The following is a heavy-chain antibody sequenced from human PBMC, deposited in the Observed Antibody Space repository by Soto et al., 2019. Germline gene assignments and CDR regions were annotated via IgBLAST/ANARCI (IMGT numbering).Heavy chain of an antibody. D-gene: IGHD2-2*01. CDR3: AKGSVPAAKGWFDP. CDR2: ISYDGSNK. V-gene: IGHV3-30*18. Sequence: QVQLVESGGGVVQPGRSLRLSCAASGFMFSSYAMDWVRQAPGKGLEWVTFISYDGSNKYYSDSVKGRFTISRDNSKNTLYLQMNNLRADDTAVYYCAKGSVPAAKGWFDPWGQGTLVTVSS. J-gene: IGHJ5*02. CDR1: GFMFSSYA.